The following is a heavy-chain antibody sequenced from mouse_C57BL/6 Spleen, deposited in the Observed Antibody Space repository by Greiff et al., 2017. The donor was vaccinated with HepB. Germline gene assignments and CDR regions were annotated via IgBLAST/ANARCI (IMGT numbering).Heavy chain of an antibody. CDR1: GYTFTSYT. Sequence: VQLQQSGAELARPGASVKMSCKASGYTFTSYTMHWVKQRPGQGLEWIGYINPSSGYTKYNQKFKDKATLTADKSSSTAYMQLSSLTSEYSAVYYCARWLPNYYAMDYWGQGTSVTVSS. V-gene: IGHV1-4*01. J-gene: IGHJ4*01. CDR2: INPSSGYT. CDR3: ARWLPNYYAMDY. D-gene: IGHD2-2*01.